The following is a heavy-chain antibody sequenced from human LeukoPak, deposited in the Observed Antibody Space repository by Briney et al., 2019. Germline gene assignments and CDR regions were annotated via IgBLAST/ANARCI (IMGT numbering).Heavy chain of an antibody. CDR1: GYTFTGYY. CDR2: INPNRGGT. J-gene: IGHJ6*01. D-gene: IGHD2-2*02. CDR3: ARARGVVPAAIRRRDYYYGMDV. V-gene: IGHV1-2*02. Sequence: ASVKVSCKASGYTFTGYYMHWVRQAPGQGLEWMGWINPNRGGTNYAQKFQGRVTMTRDTSISTAYMELSRLRSDDTAVYYCARARGVVPAAIRRRDYYYGMDVWGQGTTVTVS.